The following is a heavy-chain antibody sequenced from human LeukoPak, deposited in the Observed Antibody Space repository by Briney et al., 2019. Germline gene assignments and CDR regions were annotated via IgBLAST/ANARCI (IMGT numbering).Heavy chain of an antibody. D-gene: IGHD4-17*01. J-gene: IGHJ3*02. Sequence: ASVKVSCKASGGTFSSYAISWVRQAPGQGLEWMGGIIPIFGTANYAQKFQGRVTITTDESTSTAYMELSSLRSEDTAVYYCARAPDYGDYVPAFDIWGQGTMVTVS. CDR2: IIPIFGTA. V-gene: IGHV1-69*05. CDR3: ARAPDYGDYVPAFDI. CDR1: GGTFSSYA.